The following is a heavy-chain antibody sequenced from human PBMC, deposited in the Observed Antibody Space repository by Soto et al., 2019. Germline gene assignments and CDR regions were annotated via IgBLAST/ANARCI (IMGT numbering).Heavy chain of an antibody. D-gene: IGHD3-22*01. CDR1: GYTFTSYY. V-gene: IGHV1-46*01. CDR2: VNPNSGNT. CDR3: AKDTYYHDSSGYYTFDY. Sequence: ASVKVSCKASGYTFTSYYMHWVRQAPGQGLEWMGMVNPNSGNTGYAQQFQGRVSMTSDTSISTVYMELSSLRAEDTAVFYCAKDTYYHDSSGYYTFDYWGQGTLVTVSS. J-gene: IGHJ4*02.